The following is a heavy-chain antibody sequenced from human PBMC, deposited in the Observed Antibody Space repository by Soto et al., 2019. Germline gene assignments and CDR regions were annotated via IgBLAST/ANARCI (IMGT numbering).Heavy chain of an antibody. CDR3: AKDPGWYFVYFDY. J-gene: IGHJ4*02. V-gene: IGHV3-30*18. Sequence: GGSLRLSCAASGFTFSSYGMHWVRQAPGKGLEWVAVISYDGRNKYYADSVKGRFTISRDNSKNTLYLQMNSLRAEDTAVYYCAKDPGWYFVYFDYWGQGTLVTVSS. CDR1: GFTFSSYG. CDR2: ISYDGRNK. D-gene: IGHD6-19*01.